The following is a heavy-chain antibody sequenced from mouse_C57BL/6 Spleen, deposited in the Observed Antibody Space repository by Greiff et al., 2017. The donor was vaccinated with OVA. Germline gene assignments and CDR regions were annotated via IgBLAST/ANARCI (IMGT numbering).Heavy chain of an antibody. CDR1: GYTFTSYG. Sequence: QVQLQQSGAELARPGASVKLSCKASGYTFTSYGISWVKQRTGQGLEWIGEIYPRSGNTYYNEKFKGKATLTADKSSSTAYMELRSLTSEDSAVDFCAREDYGSSYGGYYAMDYWGQGTSVTVSS. V-gene: IGHV1-81*01. J-gene: IGHJ4*01. CDR3: AREDYGSSYGGYYAMDY. CDR2: IYPRSGNT. D-gene: IGHD1-1*01.